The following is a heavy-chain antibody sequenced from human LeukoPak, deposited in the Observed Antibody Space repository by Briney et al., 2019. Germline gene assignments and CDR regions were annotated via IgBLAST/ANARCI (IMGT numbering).Heavy chain of an antibody. V-gene: IGHV6-1*01. CDR3: ARDRALRITIFGVVNNWFDP. CDR1: GDSISSNSAA. J-gene: IGHJ5*02. Sequence: SQTLSLTCAVSGDSISSNSAAWHWIRQAPSRGLEWLVRTYYRYNWYKDYAVSVKSRITINPDTSKNQFSLQLNSVTPEDTAVYYCARDRALRITIFGVVNNWFDPWGQGTLVTVSS. CDR2: TYYRYNWYK. D-gene: IGHD3-3*01.